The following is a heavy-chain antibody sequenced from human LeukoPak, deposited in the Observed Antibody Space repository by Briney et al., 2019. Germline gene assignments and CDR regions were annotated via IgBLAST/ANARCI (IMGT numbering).Heavy chain of an antibody. D-gene: IGHD3-3*01. Sequence: ASVKVSCKASGYTFTSYDINWVRQAPGQGLEGMGWISAYNGNTNYAQKLQGRVTMTTDTSTSTVYMELSSLRAEDTAVYYCARDAIENYDFWSGSYYYFDYWGQGTLVTVSS. CDR3: ARDAIENYDFWSGSYYYFDY. J-gene: IGHJ4*02. V-gene: IGHV1-18*01. CDR2: ISAYNGNT. CDR1: GYTFTSYD.